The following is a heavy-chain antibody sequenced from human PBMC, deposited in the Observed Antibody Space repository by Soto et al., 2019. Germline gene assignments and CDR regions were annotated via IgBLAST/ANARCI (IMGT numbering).Heavy chain of an antibody. V-gene: IGHV1-18*01. Sequence: QVKLVQSGAEVKKPGASVKVSCKTSGYTFSSYGITWVRQAPGQGLEWMGWINPYNGNTNYAQSLQGRVTMTTDTSTSTAYMELRSLISDDTAVYYCARGDPTYRDADYWAQGTLVTVSS. J-gene: IGHJ4*02. CDR3: ARGDPTYRDADY. CDR1: GYTFSSYG. CDR2: INPYNGNT. D-gene: IGHD5-18*01.